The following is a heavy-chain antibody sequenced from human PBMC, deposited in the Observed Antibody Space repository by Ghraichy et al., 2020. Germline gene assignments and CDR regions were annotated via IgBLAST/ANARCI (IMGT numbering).Heavy chain of an antibody. Sequence: GSLRLSCAASGFVFSSYSMNWVRQAPGKGLEWISYISSYSTTIYYAESVKGRFSISRDNAKNSLDLQMSSLRDEDTAVYYCARDLWFGKSRHFDYWGQGALVTVSS. J-gene: IGHJ4*02. CDR1: GFVFSSYS. CDR2: ISSYSTTI. V-gene: IGHV3-48*02. CDR3: ARDLWFGKSRHFDY. D-gene: IGHD3-10*01.